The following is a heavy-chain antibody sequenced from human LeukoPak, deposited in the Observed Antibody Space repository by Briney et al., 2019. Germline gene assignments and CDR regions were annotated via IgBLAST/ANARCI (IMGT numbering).Heavy chain of an antibody. CDR3: ARDRTMTGDRGIDY. D-gene: IGHD3-22*01. V-gene: IGHV3-21*01. Sequence: GGSLRLSCAASGFTFSSYAMSWVRQAPGKGLEWVSAISNSGYTYYADSLKGRVTISRDNAKSSLYLQMNSLRAEDTAVYYCARDRTMTGDRGIDYWGQGTPVTVSS. CDR1: GFTFSSYA. CDR2: ISNSGYT. J-gene: IGHJ4*02.